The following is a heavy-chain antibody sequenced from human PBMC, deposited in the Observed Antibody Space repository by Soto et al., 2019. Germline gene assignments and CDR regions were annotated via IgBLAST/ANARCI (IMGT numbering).Heavy chain of an antibody. J-gene: IGHJ4*02. D-gene: IGHD3-3*01. CDR1: GGSISSSSYY. CDR3: ARRITIFGVATDY. V-gene: IGHV4-39*01. Sequence: SETLSLTCTVSGGSISSSSYYWGWIRQPPGKGLEWIGSIYYSGSTYYNPSLKSRVTISVDTSKNQFSLKLSSVTAADTAVYYCARRITIFGVATDYWGQGTLVTVSS. CDR2: IYYSGST.